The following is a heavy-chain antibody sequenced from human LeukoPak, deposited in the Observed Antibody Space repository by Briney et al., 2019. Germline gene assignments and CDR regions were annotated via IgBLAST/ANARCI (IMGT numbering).Heavy chain of an antibody. CDR1: GFTFVDYA. J-gene: IGHJ6*03. CDR3: AKAMGGSYYYYMDV. V-gene: IGHV3-9*03. CDR2: ISWNGATI. Sequence: SGGSLRLSCVASGFTFVDYAMHWVRQGPGKGLEWVSGISWNGATIGYVDSVKGRFTISRDNAKNSLYLQMNSLRAEDMALYYCAKAMGGSYYYYMDVWGKGTTVTVSS. D-gene: IGHD1-26*01.